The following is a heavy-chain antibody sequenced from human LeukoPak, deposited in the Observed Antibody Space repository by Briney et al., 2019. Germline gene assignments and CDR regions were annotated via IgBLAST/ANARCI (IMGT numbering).Heavy chain of an antibody. D-gene: IGHD6-19*01. CDR1: GFSLSTSGVG. J-gene: IGHJ4*02. CDR2: IYWDDDK. CDR3: ARLNMAIAVAGAFDY. V-gene: IGHV2-5*02. Sequence: ESGPTLVKPTQTLTLTCTFSGFSLSTSGVGVGWIRQPPGKALEWLALIYWDDDKRYSPSLKSRLTITKDTSKNQVVLTMTNMDPVDTATYYCARLNMAIAVAGAFDYWGQGTLVAVSS.